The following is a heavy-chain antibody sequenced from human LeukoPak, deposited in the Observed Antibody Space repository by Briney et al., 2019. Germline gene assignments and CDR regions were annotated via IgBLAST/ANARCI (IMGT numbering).Heavy chain of an antibody. CDR2: ISSSSSYI. Sequence: GGSLRLSCAASGFTFSSYSMNWVRQAPGKGLEWVSSISSSSSYIYYADSVKGRFTISRDNAKNSPYLQMNSLRAEDTAVYYCASGWGDFGSLPPSDYYYYGMDVWGQGTTVTVSS. D-gene: IGHD3-3*01. V-gene: IGHV3-21*01. CDR3: ASGWGDFGSLPPSDYYYYGMDV. CDR1: GFTFSSYS. J-gene: IGHJ6*02.